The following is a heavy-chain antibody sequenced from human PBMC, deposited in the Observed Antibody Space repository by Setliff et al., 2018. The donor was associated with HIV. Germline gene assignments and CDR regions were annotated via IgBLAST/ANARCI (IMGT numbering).Heavy chain of an antibody. V-gene: IGHV3-30*18. CDR1: GFTFSSYG. D-gene: IGHD3-22*01. CDR3: AKGFSRIEVVISDY. J-gene: IGHJ4*02. Sequence: HPGGSLRLSCAASGFTFSSYGMHWVRQAPGKGLEWVAVISYDGSNKYYADSVKGRFTISRDNSKNTLYLQTNSLRAEDTAIYYCAKGFSRIEVVISDYWGLGTLVTVSS. CDR2: ISYDGSNK.